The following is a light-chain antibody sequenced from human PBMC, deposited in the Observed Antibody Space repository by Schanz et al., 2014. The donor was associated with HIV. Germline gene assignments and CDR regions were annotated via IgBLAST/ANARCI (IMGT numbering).Light chain of an antibody. CDR2: ATY. Sequence: QSVLTQPPSASGTPGQRVTISCSGSSSNIKFNAVNWPQPLPGKGPKLLIYATYNRPSGVPDRFSGSGSDTSASLAISGLQSEDEADYYCAGWDDSLSVWVFGGGTKLTVL. CDR1: SSNIKFNA. V-gene: IGLV1-44*01. CDR3: AGWDDSLSVWV. J-gene: IGLJ3*02.